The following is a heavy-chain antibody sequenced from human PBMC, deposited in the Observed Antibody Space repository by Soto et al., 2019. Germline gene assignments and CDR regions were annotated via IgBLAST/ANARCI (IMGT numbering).Heavy chain of an antibody. J-gene: IGHJ4*02. CDR3: ARDDSSGYYLLPIPPDY. CDR1: GFTFSSYG. Sequence: GGSLRLSCAASGFTFSSYGMHWVRQAPGKGLEWVAVIWYDGSNKYYADSVKGRFTISRDNSKNTLYLQMNSLRAEDTAVYYCARDDSSGYYLLPIPPDYWGQGTLVTVSS. CDR2: IWYDGSNK. D-gene: IGHD3-22*01. V-gene: IGHV3-33*01.